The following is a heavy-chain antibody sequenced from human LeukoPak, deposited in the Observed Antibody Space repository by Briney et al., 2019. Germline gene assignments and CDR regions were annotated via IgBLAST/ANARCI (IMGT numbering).Heavy chain of an antibody. D-gene: IGHD5/OR15-5a*01. V-gene: IGHV3-23*01. CDR2: ISGSGGSA. J-gene: IGHJ4*02. Sequence: GGSLRLSCAASGFTFSSYVMSWVRQAPGKGLEWVSGISGSGGSAFYAVSLKGRFTISRDNSKNTLYLQMNSLRAEDTAVYYCAKDRSVSNTYNFDYWGQGTLVTVSS. CDR3: AKDRSVSNTYNFDY. CDR1: GFTFSSYV.